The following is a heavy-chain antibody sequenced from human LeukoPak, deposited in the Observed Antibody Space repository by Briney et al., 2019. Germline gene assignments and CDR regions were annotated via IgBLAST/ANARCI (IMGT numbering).Heavy chain of an antibody. J-gene: IGHJ3*02. CDR2: INHSGST. CDR3: ARPPGEVTTNDAFDI. Sequence: SETLSLTCAVYGGSFSGYYWSWIRQPPGKGLEWIGEINHSGSTYYNPSLKSRVTISVDTSKNQFSLKLSSVTAADTAVYYCARPPGEVTTNDAFDIWGQGTMVTVSS. D-gene: IGHD4-17*01. V-gene: IGHV4-34*01. CDR1: GGSFSGYY.